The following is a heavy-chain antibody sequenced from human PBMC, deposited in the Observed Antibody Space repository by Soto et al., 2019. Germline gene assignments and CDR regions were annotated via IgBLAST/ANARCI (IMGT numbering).Heavy chain of an antibody. V-gene: IGHV1-2*04. CDR3: ARGPLITFGGVIVHDACDI. CDR2: INPNSGGT. CDR1: GYTFTGYY. J-gene: IGHJ3*02. D-gene: IGHD3-16*02. Sequence: QVQLVQSGAEVKKPGASVKVSCKASGYTFTGYYMHWVRQAPGQGLEWMGWINPNSGGTNYAQKFQGWVTMTRDTSISTAYMELSRLRSDDTAVYYCARGPLITFGGVIVHDACDIWGQGTMVTVSS.